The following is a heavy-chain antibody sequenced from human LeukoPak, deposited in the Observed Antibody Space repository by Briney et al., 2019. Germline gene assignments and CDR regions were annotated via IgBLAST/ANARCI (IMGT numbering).Heavy chain of an antibody. CDR2: IYYSGST. D-gene: IGHD5-18*01. J-gene: IGHJ4*02. V-gene: IGHV4-39*01. Sequence: SETLSLTCTVSGDSISSSSYYWGWIRQPPGKGLEWIGSIYYSGSTYYNPSLKSRVTISVDTSKNQFSLKLSSVTAADTAVYYCARGGRGYSYGRHFDYWGQGTLVTVSS. CDR3: ARGGRGYSYGRHFDY. CDR1: GDSISSSSYY.